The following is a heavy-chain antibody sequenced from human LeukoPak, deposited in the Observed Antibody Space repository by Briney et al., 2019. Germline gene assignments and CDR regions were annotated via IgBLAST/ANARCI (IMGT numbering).Heavy chain of an antibody. CDR2: IDQDGSEK. J-gene: IGHJ4*02. CDR1: GFTFSSYW. Sequence: GGSLRLSCAASGFTFSSYWMSWVRQAPGEGLEWVANIDQDGSEKYYVDSVRGRFTISRDNAKNSLYLQMNSLRAEDTAVYYCARRHTSGYPYFDYWGQGTLVTVSS. CDR3: ARRHTSGYPYFDY. D-gene: IGHD3-22*01. V-gene: IGHV3-7*05.